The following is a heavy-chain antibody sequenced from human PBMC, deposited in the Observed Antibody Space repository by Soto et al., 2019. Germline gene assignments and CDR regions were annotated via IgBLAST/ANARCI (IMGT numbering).Heavy chain of an antibody. CDR1: GGSISSGGYY. J-gene: IGHJ5*02. V-gene: IGHV4-31*03. D-gene: IGHD3-10*01. CDR2: IYYSGST. Sequence: PSEALSLTCTVSGGSISSGGYYWSWIRQHPGKGLEWIGYIYYSGSTYYNPSLKSRVTIPVDTSKNQFSLKLSSVTAADTAVYYCARDVHSPSGNWFDPGGQGTLVTVSS. CDR3: ARDVHSPSGNWFDP.